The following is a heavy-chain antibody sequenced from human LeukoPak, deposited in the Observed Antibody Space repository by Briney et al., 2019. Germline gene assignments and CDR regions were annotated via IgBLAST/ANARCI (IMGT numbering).Heavy chain of an antibody. V-gene: IGHV3-15*01. J-gene: IGHJ6*02. Sequence: GGSLRLSCAASGLTFTYARMSWVRQAPGKGLEWVGRIKSKNDGGATDYAAPVKGRFTISRDDSKNTAYLQMNSLKTEDTAVYYCSSPIHYGDYDYYYGLDVWGQGTTVTVSS. CDR1: GLTFTYAR. CDR2: IKSKNDGGAT. D-gene: IGHD4-17*01. CDR3: SSPIHYGDYDYYYGLDV.